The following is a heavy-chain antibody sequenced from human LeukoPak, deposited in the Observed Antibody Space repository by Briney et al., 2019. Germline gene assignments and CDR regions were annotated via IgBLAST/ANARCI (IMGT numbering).Heavy chain of an antibody. V-gene: IGHV3-30-3*01. CDR2: ISYDGSNK. J-gene: IGHJ4*02. D-gene: IGHD2-8*01. CDR3: ARGVRNGDYSDY. Sequence: GGSLRLSCAASGFTFSSYAMHWIRQAPGKGLEWVAVISYDGSNKYYADSVKGRFTISRDNSKNTLYLQMNSLRAEDTAVYYCARGVRNGDYSDYWGQGTLVTVSS. CDR1: GFTFSSYA.